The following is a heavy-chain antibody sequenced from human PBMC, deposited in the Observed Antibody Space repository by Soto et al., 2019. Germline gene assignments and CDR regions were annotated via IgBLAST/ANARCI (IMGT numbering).Heavy chain of an antibody. V-gene: IGHV3-30-3*01. CDR3: ARGHYGYYGMPCDI. CDR1: GFTFSSYA. CDR2: ISYDGSNK. J-gene: IGHJ3*02. Sequence: QVQLVESGGGVVQPGRSLRLSCAASGFTFSSYAMQWVRKAPGKGLEWVAAISYDGSNKYYADSVKGRFTISRDNSKNTLYLQINSLRAEDTAVYYCARGHYGYYGMPCDIWGQGTMVTVSS. D-gene: IGHD4-17*01.